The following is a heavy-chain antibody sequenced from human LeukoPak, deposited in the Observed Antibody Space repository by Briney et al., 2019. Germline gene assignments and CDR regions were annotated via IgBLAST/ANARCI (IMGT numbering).Heavy chain of an antibody. Sequence: PSETLSLTCTVSGGSISGYYWSWIRQSPGKGLEWIGYIDYSGSTNCNPSLKSRVTISINTSKNQFSLKLSSVTAADTAVFYCARYSSVYNWFDPWGQGTLVTVSS. D-gene: IGHD3-22*01. J-gene: IGHJ5*02. V-gene: IGHV4-59*01. CDR3: ARYSSVYNWFDP. CDR1: GGSISGYY. CDR2: IDYSGST.